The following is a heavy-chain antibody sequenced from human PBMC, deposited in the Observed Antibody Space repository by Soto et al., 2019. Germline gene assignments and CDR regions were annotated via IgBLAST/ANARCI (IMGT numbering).Heavy chain of an antibody. CDR3: AKPLKTYYYDSSGYYYFDY. V-gene: IGHV3-23*01. CDR2: ISGSGGST. J-gene: IGHJ4*02. CDR1: GFTFSSYA. Sequence: GGSLRLSCAASGFTFSSYAMSWVRQAPGKGLEWVSAISGSGGSTYYADSVKGRFTISRDNSKNTLYLQMNSLRAEDTAVYYCAKPLKTYYYDSSGYYYFDYWGQGTLVTVSS. D-gene: IGHD3-22*01.